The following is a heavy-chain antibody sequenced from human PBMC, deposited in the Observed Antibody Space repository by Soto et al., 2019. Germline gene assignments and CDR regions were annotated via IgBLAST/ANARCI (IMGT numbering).Heavy chain of an antibody. D-gene: IGHD6-13*01. CDR1: EGTFNSYA. J-gene: IGHJ4*02. CDR2: IIPYYNTL. CDR3: ASGASRWYPYFFDS. V-gene: IGHV1-69*01. Sequence: QAQVVQSGAEVRKPGSSVKLSCKASEGTFNSYAIAWVRQAPGQGLEWMGGIIPYYNTLNYAQKFQDRVTRTADDSTNTVYMELSRLRSDDTAVYFCASGASRWYPYFFDSWAQGTLVTVSS.